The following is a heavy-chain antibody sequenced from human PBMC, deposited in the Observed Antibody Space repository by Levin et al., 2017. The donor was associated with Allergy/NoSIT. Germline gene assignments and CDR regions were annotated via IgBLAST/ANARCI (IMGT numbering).Heavy chain of an antibody. D-gene: IGHD3-10*01. V-gene: IGHV3-11*05. CDR2: ISSSSSYT. CDR3: ARDFRGEGSGTNDY. Sequence: GESLKISCAASGFTFSDYYMSWIRQAPGKGLEWVSYISSSSSYTNYADSVKGRFTISRDNAKNSLYLQMNSLRAEDTAVYYCARDFRGEGSGTNDYWGQGTLVTVSS. CDR1: GFTFSDYY. J-gene: IGHJ4*02.